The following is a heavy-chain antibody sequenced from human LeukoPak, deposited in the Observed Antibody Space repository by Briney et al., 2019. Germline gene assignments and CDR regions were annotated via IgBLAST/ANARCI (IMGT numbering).Heavy chain of an antibody. D-gene: IGHD3-10*01. CDR1: GFTFSSYW. CDR2: INSDGSST. CDR3: ARDAISLVRGVVNV. Sequence: PGGSLRLSCAASGFTFSSYWMHWVRQAPGKGLVWVSRINSDGSSTSYADSVKGRFTISRDNAKNTVYLQMNSLRGEDTAVYYCARDAISLVRGVVNVWGQGTTVTASS. V-gene: IGHV3-74*01. J-gene: IGHJ6*02.